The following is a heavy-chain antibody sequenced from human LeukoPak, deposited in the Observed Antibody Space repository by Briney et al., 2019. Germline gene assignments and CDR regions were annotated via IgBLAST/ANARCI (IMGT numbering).Heavy chain of an antibody. CDR3: AKSRTTGSSRCLDY. V-gene: IGHV3-23*01. Sequence: GGSLRLSCAASGFTFSSYAMSWVRQAPGKGLEWVSVISDSGGITYYVDSVKGRFTISRDNSKNTLYLQMNSLRAEDSAVYYCAKSRTTGSSRCLDYSGQGTLVTVSS. D-gene: IGHD3-9*01. CDR2: ISDSGGIT. J-gene: IGHJ4*02. CDR1: GFTFSSYA.